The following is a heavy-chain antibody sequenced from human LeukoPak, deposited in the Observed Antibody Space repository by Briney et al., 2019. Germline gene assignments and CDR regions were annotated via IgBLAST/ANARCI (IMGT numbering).Heavy chain of an antibody. CDR1: GGSFSGYY. V-gene: IGHV4-34*09. CDR2: IYYSGST. D-gene: IGHD3-3*01. Sequence: PSETLSLTCAVYGGSFSGYYWSWIRQPPGKGLEWIGYIYYSGSTYYNPSLKSRVTISVDTSKNQFSLKLSSVTAADTAVYYCARGFKGVVILGDAFDIWGQGTMVTVSS. J-gene: IGHJ3*02. CDR3: ARGFKGVVILGDAFDI.